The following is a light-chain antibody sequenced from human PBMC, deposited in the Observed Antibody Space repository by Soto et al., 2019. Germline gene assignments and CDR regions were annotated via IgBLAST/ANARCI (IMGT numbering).Light chain of an antibody. Sequence: DIQMTQSPSTLSASVGDRVTITCRASQSISNWLAWYQQKPGKAPKLLISKASTLQSGVPSRFSGSGPGTEFTLTISSLQPDDFATYYCQQYNTYPVWTFGQGTKVEIK. CDR3: QQYNTYPVWT. V-gene: IGKV1-5*03. J-gene: IGKJ1*01. CDR1: QSISNW. CDR2: KAS.